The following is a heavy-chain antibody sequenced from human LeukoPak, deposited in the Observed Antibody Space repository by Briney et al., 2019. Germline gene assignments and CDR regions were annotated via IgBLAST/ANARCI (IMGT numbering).Heavy chain of an antibody. CDR3: ARGYTAAAELNA. Sequence: SETLSLTCTVSGGSISSYYWSWIRQPPGKGLEWIGYTYYSGSTNYNPSLRSRVTISVDTSTNQFSLKLSSVTAADTAVYYCARGYTAAAELNAWGQGTLVTVSS. D-gene: IGHD6-13*01. V-gene: IGHV4-59*12. CDR2: TYYSGST. CDR1: GGSISSYY. J-gene: IGHJ5*02.